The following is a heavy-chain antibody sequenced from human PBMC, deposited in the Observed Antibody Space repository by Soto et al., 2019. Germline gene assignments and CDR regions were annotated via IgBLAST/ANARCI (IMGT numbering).Heavy chain of an antibody. CDR3: ARVTPGNNLYYFSGMDV. J-gene: IGHJ6*02. CDR2: ISYEGSNT. CDR1: GFTFGTYA. Sequence: QVQLVESGGGVVQPGRSLRLSCVASGFTFGTYAIHWVRQAPGKGLQWVALISYEGSNTYYADSVKGRFTVSRDNSKNTLYLQMNSLRPEDTGVYYCARVTPGNNLYYFSGMDVWGQATSVTVSS. D-gene: IGHD1-1*01. V-gene: IGHV3-30-3*01.